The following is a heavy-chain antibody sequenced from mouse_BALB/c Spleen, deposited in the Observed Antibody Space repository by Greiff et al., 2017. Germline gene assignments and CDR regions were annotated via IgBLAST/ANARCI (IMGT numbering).Heavy chain of an antibody. CDR2: IDPANGNT. D-gene: IGHD1-1*01. J-gene: IGHJ1*01. Sequence: EVQLQQSGAELVRPGALVKLSCKASGFNIKDYYMHWVKQRPEQGLEWIGWIDPANGNTKYDPKFQGKATITADTSSNTAYLQLSSLTSEDTAVYYCARPYYYGSSYTFWYFDVWGAGTTVTVSS. CDR1: GFNIKDYY. CDR3: ARPYYYGSSYTFWYFDV. V-gene: IGHV14-1*02.